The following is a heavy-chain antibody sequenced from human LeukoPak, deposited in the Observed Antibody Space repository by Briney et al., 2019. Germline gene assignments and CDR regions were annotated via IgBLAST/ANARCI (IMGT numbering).Heavy chain of an antibody. CDR3: ARGRYSSGWYEFGAFDI. CDR1: GGSFSRYY. V-gene: IGHV4-34*01. D-gene: IGHD6-19*01. CDR2: INHRGST. Sequence: PSETLSLTCAVNGGSFSRYYWSWIRQPPGKGLEWIGEINHRGSTNYNPSLKSRVTISVDTSKNQFSLKLSSVTAADTAVYYCARGRYSSGWYEFGAFDIWGQGTMVTVSS. J-gene: IGHJ3*02.